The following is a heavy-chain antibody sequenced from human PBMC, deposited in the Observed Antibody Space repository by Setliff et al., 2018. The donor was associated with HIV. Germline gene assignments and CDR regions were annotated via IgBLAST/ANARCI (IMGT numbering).Heavy chain of an antibody. V-gene: IGHV1-69*13. Sequence: SVKVSCKASGYTFSSYAINWVRQAPEQGLEWMGGIIPVYGTPKYAQKMQGRVTITAIESTSTAYMELTSLRSDDTAVYYCARIRGVIADASDIWGQGTMVTVSS. CDR1: GYTFSSYA. CDR2: IIPVYGTP. D-gene: IGHD3-10*01. J-gene: IGHJ3*02. CDR3: ARIRGVIADASDI.